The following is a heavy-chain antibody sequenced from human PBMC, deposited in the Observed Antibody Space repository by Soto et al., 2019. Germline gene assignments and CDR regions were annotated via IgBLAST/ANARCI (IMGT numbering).Heavy chain of an antibody. CDR1: GGTFSSYA. Sequence: QVQLVQSGAEVKKPGSSVKVSCKASGGTFSSYAISWVRQAPGQGLEWMGGIIPIFGTANYAQKFQGRVTITADESTGKADMELRSLRSEDTAVYYCARGWAAAIGHRDAFDIWGQGTMVTVSS. CDR2: IIPIFGTA. V-gene: IGHV1-69*01. CDR3: ARGWAAAIGHRDAFDI. D-gene: IGHD2-2*01. J-gene: IGHJ3*02.